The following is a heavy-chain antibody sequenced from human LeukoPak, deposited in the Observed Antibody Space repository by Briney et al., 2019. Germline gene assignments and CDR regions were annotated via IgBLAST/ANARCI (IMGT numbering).Heavy chain of an antibody. V-gene: IGHV4-59*01. CDR2: IHYSGST. CDR1: GGSISSYY. D-gene: IGHD5-18*01. CDR3: ARGRIARLPYFDY. J-gene: IGHJ4*02. Sequence: MPSETLSLTCTVSGGSISSYYWSWIRQPPGKGLEWIGYIHYSGSTNYNPSLKSRVTISVDTSKNQFSLKLSSVTAADTAVYYCARGRIARLPYFDYWGQGTLVTVSS.